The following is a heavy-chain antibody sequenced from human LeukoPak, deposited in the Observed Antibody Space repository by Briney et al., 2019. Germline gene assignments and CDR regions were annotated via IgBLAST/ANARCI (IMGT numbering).Heavy chain of an antibody. D-gene: IGHD3-10*01. V-gene: IGHV4-59*01. J-gene: IGHJ4*02. CDR2: IYYSGST. Sequence: SETLSLTCTVSGGSISSYYWSWIRQPPGKGLEWIGYIYYSGSTNYNPSLKSRVTISVDTSKSQFSLKLSSVTAADTAVYYCARSMVRGVIGYWGQGTLVTVSS. CDR1: GGSISSYY. CDR3: ARSMVRGVIGY.